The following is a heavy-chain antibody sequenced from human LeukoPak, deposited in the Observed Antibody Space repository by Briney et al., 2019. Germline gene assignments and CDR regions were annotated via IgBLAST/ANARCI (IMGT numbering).Heavy chain of an antibody. CDR3: TKAFGTTVTHLYGFDY. V-gene: IGHV3-30*02. J-gene: IGHJ4*02. D-gene: IGHD4-17*01. CDR2: IRYDGSNK. Sequence: GGALRLSCAASRFTLSSYGMHWVRQAPGKGLEWVAFIRYDGSNKYYADSVKGRFTISRDNSMNTLYLQMNSLRAEDTAVYYCTKAFGTTVTHLYGFDYWGQGTLLTVSS. CDR1: RFTLSSYG.